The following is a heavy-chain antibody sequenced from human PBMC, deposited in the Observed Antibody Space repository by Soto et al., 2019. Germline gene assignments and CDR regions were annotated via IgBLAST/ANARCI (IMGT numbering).Heavy chain of an antibody. J-gene: IGHJ5*02. CDR3: ARERANRLDP. CDR2: MNPNSGNT. V-gene: IGHV1-8*01. CDR1: GYTFTSYD. Sequence: QVQLVQSGAEVKKPGASVKVSCKPSGYTFTSYDINWVRPATGQELEWMGWMNPNSGNTGHAQKFQGRVTMSRNTSISTAYMELSSLRSEDTAVYYCARERANRLDPWGQGTLVTVSS.